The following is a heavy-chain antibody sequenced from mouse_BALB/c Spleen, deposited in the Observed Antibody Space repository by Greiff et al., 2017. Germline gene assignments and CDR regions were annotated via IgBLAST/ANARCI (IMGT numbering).Heavy chain of an antibody. V-gene: IGHV5-17*02. CDR2: ISSGSSTI. CDR1: GFTFSSFG. CDR3: ARSYGSSYYFDY. D-gene: IGHD1-1*01. J-gene: IGHJ2*01. Sequence: EVQLQESGGGLVQPGGSRKLSCAASGFTFSSFGMHWVRQAPEKGLEWVAYISSGSSTIYYADTVKGRFTISRDNPKNTLFLQMTSLRSEDTAMYYCARSYGSSYYFDYWGQGTTLTVSS.